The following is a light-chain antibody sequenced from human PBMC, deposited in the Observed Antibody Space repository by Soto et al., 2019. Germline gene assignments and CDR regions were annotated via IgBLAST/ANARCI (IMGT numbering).Light chain of an antibody. J-gene: IGKJ1*01. V-gene: IGKV1-5*01. CDR1: QSISDW. CDR2: DIS. CDR3: QQYNSYS. Sequence: DIQMTQSPSTLSASVGDRVTITCRASQSISDWLAWYQQKPGKAPKLLIYDISNLEIGVPSRFSGSGSGTEFTLTISGLQPDDFANYYCQQYNSYSFGQGTKVEIK.